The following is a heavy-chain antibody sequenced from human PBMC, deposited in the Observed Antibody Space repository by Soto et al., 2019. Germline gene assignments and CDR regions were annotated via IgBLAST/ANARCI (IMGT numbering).Heavy chain of an antibody. CDR1: GGYVSGYY. CDR3: ARETAEENWFDP. CDR2: INHSGST. J-gene: IGHJ5*02. Sequence: QVQLQQWGAGLLKPSETLSLTCAVYGGYVSGYYWSWIRQHPGKGLEWLGEINHSGSTNYNPSQKSRVTISVDTSKNHFSLKLSSVTAADTAVYYCARETAEENWFDPWGQGTLVTVYS. D-gene: IGHD2-2*01. V-gene: IGHV4-34*01.